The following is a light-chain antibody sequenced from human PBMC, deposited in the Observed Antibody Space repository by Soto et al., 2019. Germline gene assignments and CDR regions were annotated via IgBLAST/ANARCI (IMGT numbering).Light chain of an antibody. CDR1: SSDVGGYDY. J-gene: IGLJ3*02. CDR2: EVS. CDR3: SSYVVSNQHWV. Sequence: QSVLTQPPSASGSPGQSVAISCTGSSSDVGGYDYVSWYQQRPGKAPKLLIYEVSKRPSGVPDRFSGSKSGNTASLTVSGLQAEEEADYHCSSYVVSNQHWVFGAGTKLTVL. V-gene: IGLV2-8*01.